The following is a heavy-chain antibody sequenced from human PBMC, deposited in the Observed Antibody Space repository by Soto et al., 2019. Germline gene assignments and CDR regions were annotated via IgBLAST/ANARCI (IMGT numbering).Heavy chain of an antibody. Sequence: SETLSLTCAVYGGSFSGYYWSWIRQPPGKGLEWIGEINHSGSTNYNPSLKSRVTISVDTSKNQFSLKLSSVTAADTAVYYCARVRDVSAAGSIYGMDVWGQGTTVTVS. D-gene: IGHD6-13*01. CDR2: INHSGST. CDR1: GGSFSGYY. J-gene: IGHJ6*02. V-gene: IGHV4-34*01. CDR3: ARVRDVSAAGSIYGMDV.